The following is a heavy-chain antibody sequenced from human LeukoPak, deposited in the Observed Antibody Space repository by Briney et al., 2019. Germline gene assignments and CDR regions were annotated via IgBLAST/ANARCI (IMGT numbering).Heavy chain of an antibody. CDR1: GDSFSSGY. V-gene: IGHV4-59*01. CDR2: IYYSGTT. Sequence: TASETLSLTCALSGDSFSSGYWNWIRQPPGKGLEWIGYIYYSGTTNSNPSLESRVTVSVDTSKKYCSLKLTSVTAADTAVYFCARGDPAGLFDSWGQGHLVTVSS. J-gene: IGHJ4*02. D-gene: IGHD3-10*01. CDR3: ARGDPAGLFDS.